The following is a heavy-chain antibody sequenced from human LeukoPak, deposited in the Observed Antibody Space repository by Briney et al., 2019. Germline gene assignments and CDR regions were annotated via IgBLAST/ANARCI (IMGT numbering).Heavy chain of an antibody. D-gene: IGHD4-17*01. CDR1: GFTFSSYS. J-gene: IGHJ4*02. CDR2: ISGSSSYI. V-gene: IGHV3-21*01. CDR3: ARAPGGFHGDYSPIAY. Sequence: GGSLRLSCAASGFTFSSYSMNWVRQAPGKGLEWVSSISGSSSYIYNADSVKGRFTISRDNAKNSLYLQMNSLRAEDTAVYYCARAPGGFHGDYSPIAYWGQGTLVTVSS.